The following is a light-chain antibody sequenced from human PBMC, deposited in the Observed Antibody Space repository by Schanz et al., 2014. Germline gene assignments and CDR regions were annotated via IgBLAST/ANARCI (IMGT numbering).Light chain of an antibody. CDR1: SSDVGGYNY. V-gene: IGLV2-14*03. CDR2: GVT. J-gene: IGLJ1*01. Sequence: QSALTHPASVSGSPGQSVTISCTGTSSDVGGYNYVSWYQQHPGKAPKLIIYGVTNRPSGVSTRFSGSKSGNTASLTISGLQAEDEADYYCCSYVSSTTPYVFGFGTKLTVL. CDR3: CSYVSSTTPYV.